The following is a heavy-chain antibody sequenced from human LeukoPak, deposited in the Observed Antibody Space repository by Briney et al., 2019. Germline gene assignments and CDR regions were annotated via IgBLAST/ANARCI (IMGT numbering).Heavy chain of an antibody. CDR3: AKGIAAAGPTGFDP. Sequence: GGSLRLSCAASGFAFDDYAMHWVRQAPGKGLEWVPGISWNSGSIGYADSVKGRFTISRDNAKNSLYLQMNSLRAEDTALYYCAKGIAAAGPTGFDPWGQGTLVTVSS. V-gene: IGHV3-9*01. CDR1: GFAFDDYA. D-gene: IGHD6-13*01. CDR2: ISWNSGSI. J-gene: IGHJ5*02.